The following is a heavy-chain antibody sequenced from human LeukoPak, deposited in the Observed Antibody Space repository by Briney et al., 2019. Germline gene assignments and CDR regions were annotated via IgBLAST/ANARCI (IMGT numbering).Heavy chain of an antibody. Sequence: ASVKVSCKASGYTFTNYYMHWVRQAPGQGLEWMGIINPSGGSTSYAQKFQGRVTMTRDTSTSTVYMELSSLRSEDTAVYYCAGARNIAAPDYWGQGTLVTVSS. V-gene: IGHV1-46*01. CDR1: GYTFTNYY. D-gene: IGHD6-25*01. CDR3: AGARNIAAPDY. CDR2: INPSGGST. J-gene: IGHJ4*02.